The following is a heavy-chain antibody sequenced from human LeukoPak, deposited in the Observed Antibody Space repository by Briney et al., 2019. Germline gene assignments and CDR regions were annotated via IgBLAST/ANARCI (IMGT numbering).Heavy chain of an antibody. Sequence: GGSLRLSCAASGFTFGNYGMSWVRQAPGKGLEWVSGINWNGGSTGYADSVEGRFTISRDNAKNSQYLQMNSLRVEDTALYYCARVEISGDGRIDYWGQGTLVTVSS. J-gene: IGHJ4*02. V-gene: IGHV3-20*04. CDR2: INWNGGST. D-gene: IGHD5-12*01. CDR3: ARVEISGDGRIDY. CDR1: GFTFGNYG.